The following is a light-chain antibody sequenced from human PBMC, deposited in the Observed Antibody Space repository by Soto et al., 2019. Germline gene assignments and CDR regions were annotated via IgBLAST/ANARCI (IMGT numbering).Light chain of an antibody. CDR3: QKYRTYPT. Sequence: AIQLTQTPSSLSASVGDSVTITCRASQAFTNTLAWYQQKPGTAPQLLIYDASSLEGGVPSRFSGSGSDTDFNLTISGLQPEDFATYHCQKYRTYPTFGGGTRVEIK. CDR2: DAS. V-gene: IGKV1-13*02. CDR1: QAFTNT. J-gene: IGKJ4*01.